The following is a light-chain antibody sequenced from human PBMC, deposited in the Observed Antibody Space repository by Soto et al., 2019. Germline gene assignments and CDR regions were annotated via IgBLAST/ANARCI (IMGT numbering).Light chain of an antibody. CDR1: QSLSSRY. CDR3: QQYSSSPPT. J-gene: IGKJ4*01. CDR2: GAS. V-gene: IGKV3-20*01. Sequence: EIVLTQSPGTLSLSPGDRATLSCRASQSLSSRYLAWYRQKPGQAPRLLIYGASNRATGIPDRFSGSGSGTDFTLTISTLEPGDFAVYYWQQYSSSPPTFGGGTKVEIK.